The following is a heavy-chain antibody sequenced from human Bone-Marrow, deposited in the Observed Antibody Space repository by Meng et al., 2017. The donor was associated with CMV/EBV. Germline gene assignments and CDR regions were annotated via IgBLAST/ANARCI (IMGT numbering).Heavy chain of an antibody. V-gene: IGHV3-7*01. CDR3: ARVRFWSGYRNYFDY. CDR2: IKQDGSEK. Sequence: GGSLRLSCAASGFTFSSYWMSWVRQAPGKGLEWVANIKQDGSEKYYVDSVKGRFTISRDNAKNSLYLQMNSLRAEDTAVYYCARVRFWSGYRNYFDYWGQGTLVTVSS. J-gene: IGHJ4*02. D-gene: IGHD3-3*01. CDR1: GFTFSSYW.